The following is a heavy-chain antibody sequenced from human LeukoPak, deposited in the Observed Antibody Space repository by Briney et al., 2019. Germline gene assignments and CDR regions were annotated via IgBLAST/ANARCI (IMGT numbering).Heavy chain of an antibody. V-gene: IGHV4-30-4*08. CDR3: ARALRWHYYFDY. CDR2: IYYSGST. Sequence: PSQTLSLTCTVSGGSTSSGDYYWSWIRQPPGKGLEWIGYIYYSGSTYYNPSLKSRVTISVDTSKNQFSLKLSSVTAADTAVYYCARALRWHYYFDYWGQGTLVTVSS. D-gene: IGHD4-23*01. J-gene: IGHJ4*02. CDR1: GGSTSSGDYY.